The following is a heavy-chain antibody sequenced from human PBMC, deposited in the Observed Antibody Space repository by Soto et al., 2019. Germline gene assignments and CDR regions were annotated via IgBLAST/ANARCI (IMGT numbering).Heavy chain of an antibody. Sequence: GGSLRLSCAASGFTFSSYWMNWVRQAPGKGLEWVSAISGSGGSTYYADSVKGRFTISRDNSKNTLYLQMNSLRAEDTAVYYCAKAALYCSGGSCYGDIIPEPFDYWGQGTLVTVSS. V-gene: IGHV3-23*01. CDR1: GFTFSSYW. CDR3: AKAALYCSGGSCYGDIIPEPFDY. J-gene: IGHJ4*02. D-gene: IGHD2-15*01. CDR2: ISGSGGST.